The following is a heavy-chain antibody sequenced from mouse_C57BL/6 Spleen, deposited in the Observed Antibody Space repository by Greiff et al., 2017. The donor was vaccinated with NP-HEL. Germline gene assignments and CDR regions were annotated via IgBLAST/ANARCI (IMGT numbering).Heavy chain of an antibody. J-gene: IGHJ4*01. V-gene: IGHV1-82*01. CDR3: ARWYDYDGDAMDY. Sequence: VTLVESGPELVKPGASVKISCKASGYAFSSSWMNWVKQRPGKGLEWIGRFYPGDGDTNYNGKFKGKATLTADKSSSTAYMQLSSLTSEDSAVYFCARWYDYDGDAMDYWGQGTSVTVSS. CDR1: GYAFSSSW. D-gene: IGHD2-4*01. CDR2: FYPGDGDT.